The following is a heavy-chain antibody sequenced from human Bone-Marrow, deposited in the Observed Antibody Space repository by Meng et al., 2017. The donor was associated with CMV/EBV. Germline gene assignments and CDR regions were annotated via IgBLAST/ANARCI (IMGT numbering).Heavy chain of an antibody. CDR2: ISSSSSYI. CDR3: ARATVPLDGYCTNGVCSQHPVWDY. J-gene: IGHJ4*02. D-gene: IGHD2-8*01. CDR1: GFTFSSYS. Sequence: GESLKISCAASGFTFSSYSMNWVRQAPGKGLEWVSSISSSSSYIYYADSVKGRFTISRDNAKNSLYLQMNSLRAEDTAVYYCARATVPLDGYCTNGVCSQHPVWDYWGQGTLVTVSS. V-gene: IGHV3-21*04.